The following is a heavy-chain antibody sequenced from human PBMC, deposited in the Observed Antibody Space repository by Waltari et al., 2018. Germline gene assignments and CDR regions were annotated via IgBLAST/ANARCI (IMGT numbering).Heavy chain of an antibody. D-gene: IGHD3-10*01. CDR1: EFIFSGSW. V-gene: IGHV3-74*01. CDR3: ARDXDFYATGSPLDX. CDR2: INGDXTST. J-gene: IGHJ5*02. Sequence: EVXXVESXGGLVEXGESMRLSCXASEFIFSGSWLHWVRQVPGKGLMWVAXINGDXTSTYXADFAKGRFTXSRDNANSTRNLQMSRLXVEDTGLYXCARDXDFYATGSPLDXWGHGTXVTVSS.